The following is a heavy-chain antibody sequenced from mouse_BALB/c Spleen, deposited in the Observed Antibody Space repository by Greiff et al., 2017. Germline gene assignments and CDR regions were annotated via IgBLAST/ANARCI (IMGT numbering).Heavy chain of an antibody. D-gene: IGHD2-1*01. CDR2: ISYSGST. Sequence: EVKLMESGPGLVKPSQSLSLTCTVTGYSITSDYAWNWIRQFPGNKLEWMGYISYSGSTSYNPSLKSRISITRDTSKNQFFLQLNSVTTEDTATYYCARENYGNYGFAYWGQGTLVTVSA. CDR3: ARENYGNYGFAY. CDR1: GYSITSDYA. V-gene: IGHV3-2*02. J-gene: IGHJ3*01.